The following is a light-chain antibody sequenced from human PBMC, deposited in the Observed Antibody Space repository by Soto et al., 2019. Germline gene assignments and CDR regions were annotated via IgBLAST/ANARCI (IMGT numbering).Light chain of an antibody. J-gene: IGKJ5*01. CDR3: MQSTQLPPT. CDR1: QSLLHINVETF. V-gene: IGKV2D-29*02. Sequence: VMAQTPLSLSVASGPPDSISCKSSQSLLHINVETFLFWYLQKPGQSPQLLIYEVSTRASGVPDRFSGSGSGTDFTLKISRVETDDVGIYYCMQSTQLPPTFGQGTRLGIE. CDR2: EVS.